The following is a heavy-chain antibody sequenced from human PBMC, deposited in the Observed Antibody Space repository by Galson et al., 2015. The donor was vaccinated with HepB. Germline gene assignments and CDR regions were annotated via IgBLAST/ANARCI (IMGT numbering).Heavy chain of an antibody. V-gene: IGHV3-48*04. CDR1: GFTFSSYS. CDR3: ARDDYGDYFDY. J-gene: IGHJ4*02. Sequence: SLRLSCAASGFTFSSYSMNWVRQAPGKGLEWVSYISSSSSTIYYADFVKGRFTISRDNAKNSLYLQMNSLRAEDTAVYYCARDDYGDYFDYWGQGTLVTVSS. CDR2: ISSSSSTI. D-gene: IGHD4-17*01.